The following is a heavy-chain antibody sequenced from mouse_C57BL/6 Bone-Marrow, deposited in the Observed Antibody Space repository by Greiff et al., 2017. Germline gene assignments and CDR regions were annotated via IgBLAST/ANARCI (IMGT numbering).Heavy chain of an antibody. J-gene: IGHJ2*01. D-gene: IGHD1-1*01. CDR1: GFTFSSYG. V-gene: IGHV5-6*01. CDR3: APLYGKDFDY. Sequence: DVHLVESGGDLVKPGGSLKLSCAASGFTFSSYGMSWVRQTPDKRLEWVATISSGGSYTYYPDSVKGRFTISRDNAKNTLYLQMSSLKSEDTAMYYCAPLYGKDFDYWGQGTTLTVSS. CDR2: ISSGGSYT.